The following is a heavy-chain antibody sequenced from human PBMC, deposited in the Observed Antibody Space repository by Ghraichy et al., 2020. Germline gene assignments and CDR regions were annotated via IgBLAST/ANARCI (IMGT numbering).Heavy chain of an antibody. J-gene: IGHJ4*02. CDR1: GFTFSSYS. D-gene: IGHD3-3*01. CDR2: ISSSSYI. CDR3: ARGDYDFWSGYRGGYFDY. V-gene: IGHV3-21*01. Sequence: GSLRLSCAASGFTFSSYSMNWVRQAPGKELEWVSSISSSSYIYYADSVKGRFTISRDNAKNSLYLQMNSLRAEDTAVYYCARGDYDFWSGYRGGYFDYWGQGTLVTVSS.